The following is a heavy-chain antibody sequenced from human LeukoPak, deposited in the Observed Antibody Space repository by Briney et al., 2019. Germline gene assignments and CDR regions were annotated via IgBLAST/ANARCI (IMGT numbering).Heavy chain of an antibody. CDR2: ISPDGSEK. CDR3: ARYYDPTVGDAFDI. J-gene: IGHJ3*02. CDR1: GFWLGSDW. D-gene: IGHD3-16*01. Sequence: PGGSLRLSCAASGFWLGSDWMSWVRQAPGKGLEWVANISPDGSEKYFVDSVKGRFTISRDNGKNSLYLQLNSLKAEDTALYYCARYYDPTVGDAFDIWGQGTMVTVSP. V-gene: IGHV3-7*01.